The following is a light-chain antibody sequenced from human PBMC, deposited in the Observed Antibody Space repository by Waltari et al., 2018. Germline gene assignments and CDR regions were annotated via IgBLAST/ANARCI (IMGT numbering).Light chain of an antibody. CDR2: WAS. CDR3: QQYYKIPFT. J-gene: IGKJ3*01. V-gene: IGKV4-1*01. Sequence: DIVLSQSPDSLPVSLGERATINCKSSQSLLYNSNNKNYLAWFQQKPGQPPKLLIYWASARQSGVPDRFSGSGSETDFTLTINSLQAEDVAVYFCQQYYKIPFTFGPGTIVDI. CDR1: QSLLYNSNNKNY.